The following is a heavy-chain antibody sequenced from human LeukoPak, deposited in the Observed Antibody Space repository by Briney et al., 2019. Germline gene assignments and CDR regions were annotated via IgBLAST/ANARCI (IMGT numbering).Heavy chain of an antibody. J-gene: IGHJ4*02. CDR2: IPYDGSNK. V-gene: IGHV3-30*04. Sequence: GGSLRLSCAASGFTFSSYAMHWVRQAPGKGLEWVAVIPYDGSNKYYADSVKGRFTISRDNSKNTLYLQMNSLRAEDTAVYYCAKTVTTIDYFDYWGQGTLVTVSS. CDR1: GFTFSSYA. D-gene: IGHD4-17*01. CDR3: AKTVTTIDYFDY.